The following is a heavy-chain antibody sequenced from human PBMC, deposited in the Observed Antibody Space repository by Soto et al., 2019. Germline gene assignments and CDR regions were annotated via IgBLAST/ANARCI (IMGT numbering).Heavy chain of an antibody. CDR2: ISYDGNTK. CDR3: AKEKAYYLYYGMDV. V-gene: IGHV3-30*18. J-gene: IGHJ6*02. Sequence: QVQLVESGGGVVQPGRSLRLSCAASGFPFSNYGMHWVRQAPGKGLEWLAVISYDGNTKYYADSVKGRFTISRDSSKNTVFLQMSSLREEDTAVYHCAKEKAYYLYYGMDVWGQGTTVTVSS. CDR1: GFPFSNYG.